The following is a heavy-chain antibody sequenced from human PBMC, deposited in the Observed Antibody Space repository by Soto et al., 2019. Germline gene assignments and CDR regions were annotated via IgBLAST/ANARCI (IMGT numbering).Heavy chain of an antibody. V-gene: IGHV3-23*01. J-gene: IGHJ4*02. CDR2: ITGSGGRP. CDR3: AKATYYYDSSSYYRVYFDY. CDR1: GFTFSDYA. Sequence: GVSLRLSFAASGFTFSDYAMSWVRQAQGKGLEWVSAITGSGGRPYYADSVKGRFTISRDRTKSMLYLQMSGLRAEDTAVYFCAKATYYYDSSSYYRVYFDYWGQGTLVTVSS. D-gene: IGHD3-22*01.